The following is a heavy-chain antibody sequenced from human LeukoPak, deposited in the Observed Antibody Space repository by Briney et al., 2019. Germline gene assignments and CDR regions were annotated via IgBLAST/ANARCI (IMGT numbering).Heavy chain of an antibody. Sequence: PSETLSLTCTVSGGSISSGDYYWSWIRQPPGKGLEWIGYIYYSGSTYYNPSLKSRVTISVDTSKNQFSLKLSSVTAADTAVYYCAREKDVDYYGSGSYYNWFDPWGPGTLVTVSS. CDR2: IYYSGST. J-gene: IGHJ5*02. D-gene: IGHD3-10*01. CDR3: AREKDVDYYGSGSYYNWFDP. CDR1: GGSISSGDYY. V-gene: IGHV4-30-4*08.